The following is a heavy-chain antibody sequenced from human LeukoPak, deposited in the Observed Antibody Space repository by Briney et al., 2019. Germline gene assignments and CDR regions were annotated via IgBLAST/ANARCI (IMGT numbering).Heavy chain of an antibody. CDR3: GRPTKYWLVRGNGVDV. CDR2: IDAGGGDT. Sequence: GGSLRLSCAASGFSFSSYAMTWVRQAPGQGLEWVSSIDAGGGDTYHSDSVKSRFTISRDNSMNTLYLQMNSLRADDTAVYYCGRPTKYWLVRGNGVDVWGQGTTVTVSS. D-gene: IGHD6-19*01. V-gene: IGHV3-23*01. CDR1: GFSFSSYA. J-gene: IGHJ6*02.